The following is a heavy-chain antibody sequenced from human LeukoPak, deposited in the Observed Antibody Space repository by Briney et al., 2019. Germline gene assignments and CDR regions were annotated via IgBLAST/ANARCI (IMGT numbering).Heavy chain of an antibody. V-gene: IGHV1-69*06. Sequence: ASVKVSCKASGGTFSSYAISWVRQAPGQGLEWMGGIIPIFGTANYAQKFQGRVTITADKSTSTAYMELSSLRSEDTAVYYCAAPVLTGYYYYGMDVWGKGTTVTASS. CDR3: AAPVLTGYYYYGMDV. CDR2: IIPIFGTA. CDR1: GGTFSSYA. J-gene: IGHJ6*04. D-gene: IGHD3-9*01.